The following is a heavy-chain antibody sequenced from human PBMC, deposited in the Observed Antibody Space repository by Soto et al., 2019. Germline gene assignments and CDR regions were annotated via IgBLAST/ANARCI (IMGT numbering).Heavy chain of an antibody. CDR2: ISANSGDT. Sequence: QVHLVQSGAEVKKPGASVKVSCKASGYNFAGSGFIWVRQAPGQGLEWMGWISANSGDTNYAQNLQGRVSMTTDTSTSTAYMELRSLTSDATAVYYCARAGASNWNYVSSASWGQGTLVTVSS. CDR3: ARAGASNWNYVSSAS. CDR1: GYNFAGSG. J-gene: IGHJ4*02. D-gene: IGHD1-1*01. V-gene: IGHV1-18*04.